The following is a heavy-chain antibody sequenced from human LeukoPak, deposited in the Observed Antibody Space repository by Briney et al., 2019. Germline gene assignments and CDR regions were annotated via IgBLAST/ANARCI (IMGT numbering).Heavy chain of an antibody. Sequence: GGSLRLSCAASGFTFDDYTMHWVRQPPGKGLEWISLITWDGGTTYYADSVRGRFTISRDNSKNSLFLRMNSLRPVDTALYYCARDRTAEAGNDYYMGVWGNGTTVIVSS. D-gene: IGHD6-13*01. J-gene: IGHJ6*03. CDR2: ITWDGGTT. CDR1: GFTFDDYT. CDR3: ARDRTAEAGNDYYMGV. V-gene: IGHV3-43*01.